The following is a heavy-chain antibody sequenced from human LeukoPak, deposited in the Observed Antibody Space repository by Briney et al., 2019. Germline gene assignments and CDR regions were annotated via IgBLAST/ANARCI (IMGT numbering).Heavy chain of an antibody. CDR1: GFAFSNYG. CDR2: IWFDGSDK. J-gene: IGHJ4*02. D-gene: IGHD6-13*01. V-gene: IGHV3-33*01. CDR3: ARYRAAPNYFDF. Sequence: PGRSLRLSCAASGFAFSNYGMHWVRQAPGKGLEGVAVIWFDGSDKYYVDSVKGRFTISRDNSKNTLSLQMNSLRAEDTAVYYCARYRAAPNYFDFWGQGTLVTVSS.